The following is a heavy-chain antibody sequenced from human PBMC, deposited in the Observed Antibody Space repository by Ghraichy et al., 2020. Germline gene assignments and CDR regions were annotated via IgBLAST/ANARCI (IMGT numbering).Heavy chain of an antibody. Sequence: GGSLRLSCAASGFTFDDYAMHWVRQAPGKGLEWVSGISWNSGSIGYVDSVKGRFTISRDNAKNSLYLQMNSLRAEDTALYYCAKDRGSSTRGPYYFDYWGQGTLVTVSS. V-gene: IGHV3-9*01. J-gene: IGHJ4*02. CDR3: AKDRGSSTRGPYYFDY. D-gene: IGHD2-2*01. CDR2: ISWNSGSI. CDR1: GFTFDDYA.